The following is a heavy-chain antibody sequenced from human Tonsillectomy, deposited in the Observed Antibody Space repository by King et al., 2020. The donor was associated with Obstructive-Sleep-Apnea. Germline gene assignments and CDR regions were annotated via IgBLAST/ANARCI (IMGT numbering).Heavy chain of an antibody. V-gene: IGHV7-4-1*02. CDR2: IAANTGNP. J-gene: IGHJ4*02. CDR3: ARMGGGIKWSFDY. D-gene: IGHD3-16*01. Sequence: VQLVESESELRKPGASVRVSCKASGYSFTTSAMHWVRQAPGQGLEWMGWIAANTGNPTYAQGFTGRLVFSLDTSASTAYLQITSLEADDTAVYYCARMGGGIKWSFDYWGQGTQVTVSS. CDR1: GYSFTTSA.